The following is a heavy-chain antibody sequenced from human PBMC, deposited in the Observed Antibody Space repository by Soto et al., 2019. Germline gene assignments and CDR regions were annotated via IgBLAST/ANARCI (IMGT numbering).Heavy chain of an antibody. V-gene: IGHV3-48*01. D-gene: IGHD3-10*01. CDR2: ISSSSSTI. J-gene: IGHJ5*02. Sequence: PGGSLRLSCAASGFTFSSYAMNWVRQAPGKGLEWVSYISSSSSTIYYADSVKGRFTISRDNAKNSLYLQMNSLRAEDTAVYYCARDSLRTRWFGELLGWFDPWGQGTLVTVSS. CDR3: ARDSLRTRWFGELLGWFDP. CDR1: GFTFSSYA.